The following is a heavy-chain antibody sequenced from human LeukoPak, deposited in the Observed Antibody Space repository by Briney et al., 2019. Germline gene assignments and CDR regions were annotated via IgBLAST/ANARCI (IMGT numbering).Heavy chain of an antibody. D-gene: IGHD3-10*01. CDR2: TSYDGSNR. J-gene: IGHJ4*02. CDR1: GFTFSSYG. CDR3: AKEVAPYGSGSSYDY. V-gene: IGHV3-30*18. Sequence: GRSLRLSCAASGFTFSSYGMHWVRQAPGKGLEWVAFTSYDGSNRHYADSVKGRFTISRDNSKNTLYLQMNSLRAEDTAVYYCAKEVAPYGSGSSYDYWGQGTLVTVSS.